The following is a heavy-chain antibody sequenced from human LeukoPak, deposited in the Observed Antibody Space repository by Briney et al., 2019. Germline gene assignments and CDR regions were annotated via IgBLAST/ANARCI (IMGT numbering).Heavy chain of an antibody. CDR3: ARVRQGPVIDY. CDR2: INPSDGNP. Sequence: GASVKVSCKASGYTFTSYYLHWVRQAPGQGLEWMGIINPSDGNPSYSQRFQSRVTMTRDMSTSTVFMELSSLRSGDTAVYYCARVRQGPVIDYWGQGTLVTVSS. V-gene: IGHV1-46*01. J-gene: IGHJ4*02. CDR1: GYTFTSYY. D-gene: IGHD3-16*01.